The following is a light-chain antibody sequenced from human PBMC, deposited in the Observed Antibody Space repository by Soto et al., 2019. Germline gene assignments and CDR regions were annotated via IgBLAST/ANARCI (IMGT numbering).Light chain of an antibody. CDR2: EVA. J-gene: IGLJ1*01. V-gene: IGLV2-14*01. Sequence: QHALTQPASVSGSPGQSITISCSGTSSDVGGYNSVSWYRQYPGKAPKLIIYEVANRPSGGSDLFSGSKSGNTAALTISGVQPDDDADYYCYSYRCSTTRYLVGTGTRAPS. CDR3: YSYRCSTTRYL. CDR1: SSDVGGYNS.